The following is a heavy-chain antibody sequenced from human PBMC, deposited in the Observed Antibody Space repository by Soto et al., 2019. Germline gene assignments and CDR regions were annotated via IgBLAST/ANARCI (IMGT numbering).Heavy chain of an antibody. CDR2: INPNGGAT. Sequence: QVQLVQSGAEVKMPGASVKVSCKASGYIFAGYYMAWVRQAPGQGLEWMGWINPNGGATDYPPQFQDRVTMTRDMSITTAYMDLTRLTSDDTAVYYCARVGYYYYVWGSYGLAHWGQGTLITVSS. CDR3: ARVGYYYYVWGSYGLAH. D-gene: IGHD3-16*02. V-gene: IGHV1-2*02. J-gene: IGHJ4*02. CDR1: GYIFAGYY.